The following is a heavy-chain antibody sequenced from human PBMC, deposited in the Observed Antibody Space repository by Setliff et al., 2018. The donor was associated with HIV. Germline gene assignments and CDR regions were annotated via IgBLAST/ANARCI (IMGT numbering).Heavy chain of an antibody. Sequence: LSLTCTVSGGSISSYYWSWIRQPPGKGLEWIGYIYTSGSTNYNPSLKSRVTISVDTSKNQFSLKLSSVTAADTAVYYCASPASGGSSGQYHYWGQGTLVTVSS. CDR2: IYTSGST. D-gene: IGHD6-19*01. CDR1: GGSISSYY. V-gene: IGHV4-4*09. CDR3: ASPASGGSSGQYHY. J-gene: IGHJ4*02.